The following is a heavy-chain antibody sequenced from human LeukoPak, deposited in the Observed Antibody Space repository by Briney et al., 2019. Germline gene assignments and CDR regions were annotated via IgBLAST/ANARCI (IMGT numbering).Heavy chain of an antibody. J-gene: IGHJ3*02. CDR1: GGTFSSYA. CDR3: AGTYYYDSSGSYRAFDI. V-gene: IGHV1-69*05. Sequence: SVKVSCKASGGTFSSYAISWVRQAPGQGLEWMGGIIPIFGTANYAQKFQGRVTITTDESTSTAYMELSSLRSEDTAVYYCAGTYYYDSSGSYRAFDIWGQGTMVTISS. D-gene: IGHD3-22*01. CDR2: IIPIFGTA.